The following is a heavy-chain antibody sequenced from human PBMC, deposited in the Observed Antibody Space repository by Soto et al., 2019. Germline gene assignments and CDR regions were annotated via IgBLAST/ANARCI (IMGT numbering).Heavy chain of an antibody. V-gene: IGHV4-31*03. CDR1: GGSISSGGYY. CDR2: IYYSGST. Sequence: SETLSLTCTVSGGSISSGGYYWSWIRQHPGKGLEWIGYIYYSGSTYYNPSLKSRFTISVDTSKNQFSLKLSSVTAADTAVYYCARDGPLASLDYWGQGALVTVSS. J-gene: IGHJ4*02. CDR3: ARDGPLASLDY. D-gene: IGHD3-3*02.